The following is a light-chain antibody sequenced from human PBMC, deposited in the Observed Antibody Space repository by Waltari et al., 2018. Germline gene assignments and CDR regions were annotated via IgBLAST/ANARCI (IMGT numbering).Light chain of an antibody. CDR2: DVS. V-gene: IGLV2-14*03. CDR1: STHIGPYHY. J-gene: IGLJ3*02. Sequence: QSALTQPASVSGSPGQSITISCTGTSTHIGPYHYASWYQQHPGRAPKLIIYDVSKRPSGVSIRFSGSKSDNTASLTISGLQAEDEADYYCSSYTRVSASVVFGGGTKLTVL. CDR3: SSYTRVSASVV.